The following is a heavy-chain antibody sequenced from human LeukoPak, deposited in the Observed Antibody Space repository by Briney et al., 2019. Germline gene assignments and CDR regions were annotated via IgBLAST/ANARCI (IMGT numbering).Heavy chain of an antibody. D-gene: IGHD2-15*01. J-gene: IGHJ4*02. Sequence: PGGSLRLSCAASGFTFTKYWMSWVRQAPGKGLEWVANINRDGSEKYYVDSAMGRFTISRDNAQNSLSLKMNSLRAEDTAVYYCARRYCSDGSCYSVDIWGQGTLVTVSS. V-gene: IGHV3-7*01. CDR3: ARRYCSDGSCYSVDI. CDR2: INRDGSEK. CDR1: GFTFTKYW.